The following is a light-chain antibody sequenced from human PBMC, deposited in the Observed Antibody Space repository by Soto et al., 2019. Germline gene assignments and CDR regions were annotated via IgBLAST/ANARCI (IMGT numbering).Light chain of an antibody. CDR3: QLINSF. J-gene: IGKJ4*01. V-gene: IGKV1-9*01. CDR1: QTISKF. Sequence: DIQLTQSPSLLSASVGDRVTITCRASQTISKFLSWYQQKPGKAPKLLIYAASTLQDGVPSRFSGSGSGTEFTLTISSLQPEDFATYYWQLINSFFGGGTRVEI. CDR2: AAS.